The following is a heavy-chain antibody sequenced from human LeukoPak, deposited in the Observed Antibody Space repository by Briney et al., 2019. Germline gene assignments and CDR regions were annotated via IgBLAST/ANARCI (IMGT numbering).Heavy chain of an antibody. CDR3: TRVGRFYDSSGYYSEDI. V-gene: IGHV3-49*04. Sequence: GGSLRLSCAASGFTFGDFPMSWVRHAPGQGLELVGFISSKVCGGTRTTEYAASERGRFTISRDDSKSIAYLQMNSLNTEDTAVYYCTRVGRFYDSSGYYSEDIWGQGTMVTVSS. D-gene: IGHD3-22*01. CDR1: GFTFGDFP. CDR2: ISSKVCGGTRTT. J-gene: IGHJ3*02.